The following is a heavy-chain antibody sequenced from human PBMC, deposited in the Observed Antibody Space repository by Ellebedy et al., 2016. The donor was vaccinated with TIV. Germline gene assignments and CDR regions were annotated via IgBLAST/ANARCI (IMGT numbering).Heavy chain of an antibody. V-gene: IGHV3-30*04. CDR3: ARGGYYDSNGYPRCDY. J-gene: IGHJ4*02. Sequence: AGSLRLSXAASGFTFSRYAMHWVRQAPGKGLEWVAVISYDGSNKYYADSVKGRFTISRDNSKNTLSLEMSSLRAEDTAVYYCARGGYYDSNGYPRCDYWGQGTLVTVSS. CDR1: GFTFSRYA. D-gene: IGHD3-22*01. CDR2: ISYDGSNK.